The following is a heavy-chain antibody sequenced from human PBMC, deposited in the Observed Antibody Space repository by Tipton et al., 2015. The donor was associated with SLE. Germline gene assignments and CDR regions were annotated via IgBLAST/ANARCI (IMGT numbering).Heavy chain of an antibody. CDR2: IYRDGSA. J-gene: IGHJ4*02. V-gene: IGHV4-61*09. CDR1: GGSVTSGSYY. Sequence: TLSLTCTVSGGSVTSGSYYWSWTRQPAGKGLEWLGHIYRDGSANYNPSFQSRVTISIDTSKNQFSLNLSSVTAADTAVYYCARAPPLSFYDYWGQGTLVTVSS. D-gene: IGHD1-26*01. CDR3: ARAPPLSFYDY.